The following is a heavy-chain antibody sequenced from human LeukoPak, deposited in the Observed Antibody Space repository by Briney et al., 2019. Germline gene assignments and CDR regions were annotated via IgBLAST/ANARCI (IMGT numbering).Heavy chain of an antibody. CDR3: ARGGNWDYGDYFDY. Sequence: GGSLRLSCAASGFTFSSYSMNWVRQAPGKGLEWVSYISSSSSTIYYADSVKGRFTISRDNAKNSLYLQMNSPRAEDTAVYYCARGGNWDYGDYFDYWGQGTLVTVSS. CDR2: ISSSSSTI. D-gene: IGHD4-17*01. J-gene: IGHJ4*02. CDR1: GFTFSSYS. V-gene: IGHV3-48*01.